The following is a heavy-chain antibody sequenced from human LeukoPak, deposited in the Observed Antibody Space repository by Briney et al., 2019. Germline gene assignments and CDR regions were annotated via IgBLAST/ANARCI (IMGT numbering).Heavy chain of an antibody. Sequence: GGSLRLSCSASGFTFKSYAMHWVRQAPGKGLEYVSSINTNGANTYYADSVKGRFTISRDNSKNTLYLQMNSLRAEDTAVYYCAKRLAMTGTYHFDYWGQGTLVTVSS. CDR1: GFTFKSYA. V-gene: IGHV3-64*04. CDR2: INTNGANT. CDR3: AKRLAMTGTYHFDY. J-gene: IGHJ4*02. D-gene: IGHD6-19*01.